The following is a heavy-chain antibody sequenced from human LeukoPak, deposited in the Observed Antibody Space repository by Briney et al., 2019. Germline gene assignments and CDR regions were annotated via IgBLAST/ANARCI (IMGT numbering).Heavy chain of an antibody. D-gene: IGHD2/OR15-2a*01. CDR1: GYTFTGYY. J-gene: IGHJ5*02. CDR2: INPNSGGT. V-gene: IGHV1-2*02. CDR3: AREGNIEGHWFDP. Sequence: GASVKVSCKASGYTFTGYYMHWVRQAPGQGLEWMGWINPNSGGTNYAQKFQGRVTMTRDTSISTAYMELSRLRSDDTAVYYCAREGNIEGHWFDPWGQGTLVTVSS.